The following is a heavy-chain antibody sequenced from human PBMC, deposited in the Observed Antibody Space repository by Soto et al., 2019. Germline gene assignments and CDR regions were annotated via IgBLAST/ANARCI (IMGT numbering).Heavy chain of an antibody. CDR3: ARWNGYGDL. D-gene: IGHD1-1*01. Sequence: EVHVFESGGGLVQPGGSLRLSCAASGFSFSDYSMAWVRQTPEKGLEWVSGMSIDGEKTFYIDSVKGRFIVSRDSSRDTVYFQMNRLRVEDTAVYYCARWNGYGDLWGQGTLVTVSS. J-gene: IGHJ4*02. CDR2: MSIDGEKT. CDR1: GFSFSDYS. V-gene: IGHV3-23*01.